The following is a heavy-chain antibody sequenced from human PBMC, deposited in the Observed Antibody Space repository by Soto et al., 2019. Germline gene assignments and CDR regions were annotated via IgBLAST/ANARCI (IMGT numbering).Heavy chain of an antibody. CDR2: IIPIFGTA. CDR3: ARDSMVRGVSYYYYGMDV. V-gene: IGHV1-69*12. J-gene: IGHJ6*02. D-gene: IGHD3-10*01. Sequence: QVQLVQSGAEVKKPGSSVKVSCKASGGTFSSYAISWVRQAPGQGLEWMGGIIPIFGTANYAQKFQGRVTITADESTSTAYMKLSSLRSEDTAVYYCARDSMVRGVSYYYYGMDVWGQGTTFTVSS. CDR1: GGTFSSYA.